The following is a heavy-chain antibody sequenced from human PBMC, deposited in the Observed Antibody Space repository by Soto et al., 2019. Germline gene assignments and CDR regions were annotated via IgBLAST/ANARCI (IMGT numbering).Heavy chain of an antibody. CDR2: ISYDGSNK. V-gene: IGHV3-30*18. D-gene: IGHD2-2*01. CDR1: GFTFSSYG. J-gene: IGHJ4*02. Sequence: VGSLRLSCAASGFTFSSYGMHWVRQAPGKGLEWVAVISYDGSNKYYADSVKGRFTISRDNSKNTLYLQMNSLRAEDTAVYYCAKVQEDIVVVPAAMWFDYWGQGTLVTAPQ. CDR3: AKVQEDIVVVPAAMWFDY.